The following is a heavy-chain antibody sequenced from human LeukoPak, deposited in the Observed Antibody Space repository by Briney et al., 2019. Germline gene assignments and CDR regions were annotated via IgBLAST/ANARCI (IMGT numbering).Heavy chain of an antibody. CDR1: GGSFSGYY. CDR3: ARVWKTYYYGSGSYRSWFDP. D-gene: IGHD3-10*01. CDR2: INHSGST. Sequence: SETLSLTCAVYGGSFSGYYWSWIRQPPGKGLEWIEEINHSGSTNYNPSLKSRVTISVDTSKNQFSLKLSSVTAADTAVYYCARVWKTYYYGSGSYRSWFDPWGQGTLVTVSS. J-gene: IGHJ5*02. V-gene: IGHV4-34*01.